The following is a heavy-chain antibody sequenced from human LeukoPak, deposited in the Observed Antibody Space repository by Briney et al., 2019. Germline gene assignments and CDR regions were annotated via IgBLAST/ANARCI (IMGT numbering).Heavy chain of an antibody. CDR1: GGSINTYY. Sequence: SETLSLTCSVSGGSINTYYWSCIRQPAGKGLEWIGRIHSSGSTHYNPSLKSRVTMSLDTSKNQFSLKLTSVTAADTAVYYCARDNVFFDYRGQATLVTVSS. CDR2: IHSSGST. V-gene: IGHV4-4*07. CDR3: ARDNVFFDY. J-gene: IGHJ4*02.